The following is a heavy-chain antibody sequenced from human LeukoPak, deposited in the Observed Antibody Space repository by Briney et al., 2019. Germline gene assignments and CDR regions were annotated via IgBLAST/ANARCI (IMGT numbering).Heavy chain of an antibody. V-gene: IGHV4-4*07. D-gene: IGHD4-11*01. CDR3: ARAVLLQAGGEYNCYGMDV. CDR2: IYSSGGT. Sequence: SETLSLTCTVSGGSISSYYWSWIRQPAGKGLEWIGRIYSSGGTNYNPSLKRRVTMSVDTSKNQFSLKLSSVTAADTAVYYCARAVLLQAGGEYNCYGMDVWGQGTTVTVS. J-gene: IGHJ6*02. CDR1: GGSISSYY.